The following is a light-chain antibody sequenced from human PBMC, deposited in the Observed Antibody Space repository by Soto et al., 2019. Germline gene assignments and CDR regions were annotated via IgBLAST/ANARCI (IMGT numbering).Light chain of an antibody. CDR3: QKYGSSRWT. Sequence: EIVLTQSPGTLSLSPGERATLSCRASQSVSSCYLAWYQQNRGQAPRLLNYGASSRAPRITDRFGGSGSGTDFTLTISRLEPEDVAVYYCQKYGSSRWTFGQGTKVEIK. CDR2: GAS. V-gene: IGKV3-20*01. J-gene: IGKJ1*01. CDR1: QSVSSCY.